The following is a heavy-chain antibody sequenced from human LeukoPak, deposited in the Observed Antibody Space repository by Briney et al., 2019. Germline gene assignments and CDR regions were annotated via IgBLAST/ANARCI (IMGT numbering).Heavy chain of an antibody. D-gene: IGHD3-22*01. Sequence: SETLSLTCTVSGGSISSYYWSWIRQPPEKGLEWIGYIYYSGSTNYNPSLKSRVTISVDTSKNQFSLKLSSVTAADTAVYYCARHAHTYYYDSSGYYYDYWGQGTLVTVSS. J-gene: IGHJ4*02. CDR3: ARHAHTYYYDSSGYYYDY. V-gene: IGHV4-59*08. CDR1: GGSISSYY. CDR2: IYYSGST.